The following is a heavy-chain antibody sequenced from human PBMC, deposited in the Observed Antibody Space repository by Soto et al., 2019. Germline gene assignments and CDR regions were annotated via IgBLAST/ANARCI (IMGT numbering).Heavy chain of an antibody. CDR1: GFTVSSNY. Sequence: EVQLVESGGGLVQPGGSLRLSCAASGFTVSSNYMSWVRQAPGKGLEWVSTFYSGGSIYYTDSVKGRFIISRDNSKNTLYLQMNSLRAEDTALYYCARAPASGRWLDYWGQGTLVTVSS. D-gene: IGHD5-12*01. J-gene: IGHJ4*02. CDR3: ARAPASGRWLDY. CDR2: FYSGGSI. V-gene: IGHV3-66*01.